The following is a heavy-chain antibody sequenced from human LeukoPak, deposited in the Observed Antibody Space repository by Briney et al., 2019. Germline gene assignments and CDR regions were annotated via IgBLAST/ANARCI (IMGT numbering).Heavy chain of an antibody. Sequence: SETLSLTCTVSGGSISSYYWSWIRQPPGKGLEWIGYIYYSGSTNYNPSLKSRVTISVDTSKNQFSLKPSSVTAADTAVYYCARAPIVGATLNAFDIWGQGTMVTVSS. CDR2: IYYSGST. CDR1: GGSISSYY. D-gene: IGHD1-26*01. V-gene: IGHV4-59*01. J-gene: IGHJ3*02. CDR3: ARAPIVGATLNAFDI.